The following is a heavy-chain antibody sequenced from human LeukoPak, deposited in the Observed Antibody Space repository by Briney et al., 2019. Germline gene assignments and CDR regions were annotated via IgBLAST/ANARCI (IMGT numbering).Heavy chain of an antibody. D-gene: IGHD6-6*01. J-gene: IGHJ4*02. CDR3: AREGSSEARVDY. V-gene: IGHV4-61*02. Sequence: SETLSLTCTVSGGSISSGSYYWSWIRQPAGKGLEWIGRIYTSGSTNYNPSLKSRVTISVDTSKNQFSLKLSSVTAADTAVYYCAREGSSEARVDYWGQGTLVTVSS. CDR1: GGSISSGSYY. CDR2: IYTSGST.